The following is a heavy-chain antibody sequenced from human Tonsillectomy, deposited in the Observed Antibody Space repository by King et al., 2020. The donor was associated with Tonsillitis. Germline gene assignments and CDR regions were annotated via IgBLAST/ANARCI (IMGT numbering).Heavy chain of an antibody. CDR1: GGSISSYY. Sequence: VQLQESGPGLVKPSETLSLTCTVSGGSISSYYWSWIRQPPGKGLEWIGYIYYSGSTNYNPPLKGRVTISVDTSKNQFSLELSSVTAADTAVYYCASVNDYGGNLHYDYWGQGTLVTASS. V-gene: IGHV4-59*01. CDR3: ASVNDYGGNLHYDY. J-gene: IGHJ4*02. CDR2: IYYSGST. D-gene: IGHD4-23*01.